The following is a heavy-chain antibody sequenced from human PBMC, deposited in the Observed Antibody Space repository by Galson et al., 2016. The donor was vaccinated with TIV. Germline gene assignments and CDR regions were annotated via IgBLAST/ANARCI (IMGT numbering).Heavy chain of an antibody. CDR3: ARGPTTRRGNYGLDI. D-gene: IGHD1-26*01. CDR2: ISGRGGTT. J-gene: IGHJ6*02. Sequence: SLRLSCAASGFSLSDYAMTWVRQAPGKGLEWVSDISGRGGTTHYADSVKGRFTISRDNSKNTLYLHMSSLRAEDTALYYCARGPTTRRGNYGLDIWGQGTTVTVSS. CDR1: GFSLSDYA. V-gene: IGHV3-23*01.